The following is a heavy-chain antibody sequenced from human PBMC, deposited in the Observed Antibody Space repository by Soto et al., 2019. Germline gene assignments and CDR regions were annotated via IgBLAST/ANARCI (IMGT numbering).Heavy chain of an antibody. CDR3: AKDGHYDFWSGYFDY. Sequence: QVQLVESGGGVVQPGRSLRLSCAASGFTFSSYGMHWVRQAPGKGLEWVAVISYDGSNKYYADSVKGRFTISRDNSKNTLYLQMNSLRAEDTAVYYCAKDGHYDFWSGYFDYWGQGTLVTVSS. J-gene: IGHJ4*02. CDR2: ISYDGSNK. CDR1: GFTFSSYG. V-gene: IGHV3-30*18. D-gene: IGHD3-3*01.